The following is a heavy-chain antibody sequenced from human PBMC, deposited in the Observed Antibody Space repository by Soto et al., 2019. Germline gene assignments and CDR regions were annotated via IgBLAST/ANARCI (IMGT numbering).Heavy chain of an antibody. Sequence: QVQLVQSGAEVKKPGSSVKVSCKASGGTFSSYAISWVRQAPGQGLEWMGGIIPIFGTANYAQKFQGRVTITADESTSTAYMELSSLRSEDTAVYYCARVGEQQLKTAGYYFDYWGQGTLVTVSS. CDR2: IIPIFGTA. V-gene: IGHV1-69*01. CDR1: GGTFSSYA. J-gene: IGHJ4*02. D-gene: IGHD6-13*01. CDR3: ARVGEQQLKTAGYYFDY.